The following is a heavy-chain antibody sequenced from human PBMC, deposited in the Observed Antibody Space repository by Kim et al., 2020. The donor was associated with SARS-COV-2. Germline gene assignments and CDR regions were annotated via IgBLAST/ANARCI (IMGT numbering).Heavy chain of an antibody. V-gene: IGHV3-23*01. CDR2: ISGSGGST. CDR3: AKGYRGSGWRYGMDV. CDR1: GFTFSSYA. D-gene: IGHD6-19*01. J-gene: IGHJ6*02. Sequence: GGSLRLSCAASGFTFSSYAMSWVRQAPGKGLEWVSAISGSGGSTYYADSVKGRFTISRDNSKNTLYLQMNSLRAEDTAVYYCAKGYRGSGWRYGMDVWGQGTTVTVSS.